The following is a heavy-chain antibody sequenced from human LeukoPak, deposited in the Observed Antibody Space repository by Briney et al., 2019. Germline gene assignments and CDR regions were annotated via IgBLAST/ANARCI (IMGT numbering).Heavy chain of an antibody. CDR2: INPSGGST. Sequence: GASVKVSCKASGYTFTSYYMHWVRQAPGQGLEWMGIINPSGGSTSYAQKFQGRVTMTRDTSTSTVYMELSSLRSEDTAVYYCAKDGGFGRCFDYWGQGTLVTVSS. CDR3: AKDGGFGRCFDY. CDR1: GYTFTSYY. V-gene: IGHV1-46*01. D-gene: IGHD3-10*01. J-gene: IGHJ4*02.